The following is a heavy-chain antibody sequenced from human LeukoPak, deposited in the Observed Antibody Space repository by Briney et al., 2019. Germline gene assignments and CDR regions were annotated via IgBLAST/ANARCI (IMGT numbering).Heavy chain of an antibody. Sequence: PSETLSLTCAVYGGSFSGYYWSWIREPPGKGLEWIGEINHSGSTNYNPSLKSRVTISVDTSKNQFSLKLSSVAAADTAVYYCARGSWGFDYWGQGTLVTVSS. CDR3: ARGSWGFDY. D-gene: IGHD7-27*01. CDR2: INHSGST. V-gene: IGHV4-34*01. J-gene: IGHJ4*02. CDR1: GGSFSGYY.